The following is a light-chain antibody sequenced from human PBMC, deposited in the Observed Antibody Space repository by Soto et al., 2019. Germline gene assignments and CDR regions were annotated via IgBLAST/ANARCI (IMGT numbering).Light chain of an antibody. CDR2: KAS. J-gene: IGKJ4*01. Sequence: EIQITPSPSTLSGSVGAGVTITSRASQTISSWLAWYQQKPGKAPKLLIYKASTLKSGVPSRFSGSGSGTEFTLTISSLQPDDSATYYCQQSNSFPHTFGGGTKVDIK. V-gene: IGKV1-5*03. CDR1: QTISSW. CDR3: QQSNSFPHT.